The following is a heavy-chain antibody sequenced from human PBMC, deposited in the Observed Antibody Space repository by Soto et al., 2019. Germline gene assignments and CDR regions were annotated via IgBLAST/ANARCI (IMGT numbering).Heavy chain of an antibody. V-gene: IGHV3-30*18. Sequence: QVQLVESGGGVVQPARSLRLSCAASGFPFSSYGMHWVRQAPGKGLEWVAFISYDGSTQYYVDSVKGRFTISRDNSKNTLYLQMNSLRVEDTALYYCAKDRQGMDGWGQGTTVIVSS. CDR3: AKDRQGMDG. CDR2: ISYDGSTQ. CDR1: GFPFSSYG. J-gene: IGHJ6*02.